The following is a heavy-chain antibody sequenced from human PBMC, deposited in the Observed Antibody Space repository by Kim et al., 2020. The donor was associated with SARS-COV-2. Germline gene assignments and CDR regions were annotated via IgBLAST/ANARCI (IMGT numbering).Heavy chain of an antibody. CDR3: AKGYYDSGNYYTLDF. Sequence: GGSLSLSCAASGFTFNYHAMNWVRQAPGKGLEWVSVISGSGGSTYYADSVKGRFTISRDNSKNTVYLQMNSLRAEDAAAYYCAKGYYDSGNYYTLDFWG. V-gene: IGHV3-23*01. CDR2: ISGSGGST. CDR1: GFTFNYHA. J-gene: IGHJ4*01. D-gene: IGHD3-10*01.